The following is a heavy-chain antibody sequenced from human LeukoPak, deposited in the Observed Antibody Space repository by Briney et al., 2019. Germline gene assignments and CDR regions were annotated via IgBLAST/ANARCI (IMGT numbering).Heavy chain of an antibody. V-gene: IGHV3-64D*06. CDR3: VKTYGMGSFSN. J-gene: IGHJ4*02. D-gene: IGHD3-10*01. CDR2: LSSNGGYT. CDR1: GFTFSSYA. Sequence: GGSLKLACSASGFTFSSYAMHWVRQAPGKGLEYVSGLSSNGGYTYYADSVKDRFIISRDNSKNTLYLQMSSLRAEDTAVYYCVKTYGMGSFSNWGQGTLVTVSS.